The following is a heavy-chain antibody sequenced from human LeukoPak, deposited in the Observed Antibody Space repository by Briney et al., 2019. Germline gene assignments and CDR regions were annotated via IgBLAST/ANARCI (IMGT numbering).Heavy chain of an antibody. Sequence: GGSLRLSCAASGFTFSSYSMNWVHQAPGKGLEWVSYISSSSSTIYYADSVKGRFTISRDNAKNSLYLQMNSLRAEDTAVYYCARLSFDEIDYWGQGTLVTVSS. CDR1: GFTFSSYS. D-gene: IGHD3-9*01. CDR2: ISSSSSTI. J-gene: IGHJ4*02. CDR3: ARLSFDEIDY. V-gene: IGHV3-48*01.